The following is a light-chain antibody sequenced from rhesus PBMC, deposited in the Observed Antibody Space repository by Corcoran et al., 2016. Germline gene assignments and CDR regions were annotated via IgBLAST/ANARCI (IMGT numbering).Light chain of an antibody. CDR3: CSYRSGSTSYI. CDR1: TSDIGTYNA. V-gene: IGLV2S9*01. J-gene: IGLJ1*01. CDR2: DVT. Sequence: QSALTQPPSVSKSLGQSVTISCTGTTSDIGTYNAVSLYQQHSGTAPRLLIYDVTKRPSGVSNRFSGSKSGNTASLTISGLQAEDESDYYCCSYRSGSTSYIFGGGTRLSVL.